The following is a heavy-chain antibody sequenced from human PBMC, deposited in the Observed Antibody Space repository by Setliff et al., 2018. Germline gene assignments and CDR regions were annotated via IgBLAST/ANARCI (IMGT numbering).Heavy chain of an antibody. CDR1: GFTFSSEY. CDR3: VRELRVIVGVGIQGVFDI. J-gene: IGHJ3*02. V-gene: IGHV3-48*01. D-gene: IGHD3-22*01. CDR2: ISSSSTSI. Sequence: GESLKISCAASGFTFSSEYMNWVRQAPGKGLEWVSYISSSSTSIYSDSVKDRFTISRGNAKKSLYLQMDSLRAEDTAVYYRVRELRVIVGVGIQGVFDIWGQGTMVTVSS.